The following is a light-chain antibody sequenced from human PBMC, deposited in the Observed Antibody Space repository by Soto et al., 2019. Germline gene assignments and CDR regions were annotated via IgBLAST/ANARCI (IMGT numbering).Light chain of an antibody. Sequence: EIVMTQSPVTLSVSPGERVTLSCRTRRSVSSNLDWYQQKPGQAPSLLIYGAFTRATGIPARCSGTGSGTEFTLTISSLQSEDFALYYCQQYNDWPLTFGQGTKVDIK. CDR1: RSVSSN. V-gene: IGKV3-15*01. J-gene: IGKJ1*01. CDR3: QQYNDWPLT. CDR2: GAF.